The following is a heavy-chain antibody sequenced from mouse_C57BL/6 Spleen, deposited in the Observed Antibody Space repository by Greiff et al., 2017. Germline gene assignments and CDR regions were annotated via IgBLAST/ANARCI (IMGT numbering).Heavy chain of an antibody. CDR1: GYTFTSYW. Sequence: VQLQQPGAELVKPGASVKLSCKASGYTFTSYWMHWVKQRPGQGLEWIGMIHPNSGSTNYNEKFKSKATLTVDKSPSTAYMQLSSLTSEDSAVYYCAREDWDGFAYWGQGTLVTFSA. CDR2: IHPNSGST. D-gene: IGHD4-1*01. V-gene: IGHV1-64*01. J-gene: IGHJ3*01. CDR3: AREDWDGFAY.